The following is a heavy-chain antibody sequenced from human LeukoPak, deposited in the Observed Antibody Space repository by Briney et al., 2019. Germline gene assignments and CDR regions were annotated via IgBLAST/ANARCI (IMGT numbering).Heavy chain of an antibody. D-gene: IGHD1-26*01. V-gene: IGHV4-59*08. CDR1: GGSISSYY. Sequence: PSETLSLTCTVSGGSISSYYWSWIRQPPGKGLEWIGYIYYSGSANYNPSLKSRVTISVDTSKNQFSLKLSSVTAADTAVYYCARGELLRKWFDPWGQGTLVTVSS. CDR3: ARGELLRKWFDP. J-gene: IGHJ5*02. CDR2: IYYSGSA.